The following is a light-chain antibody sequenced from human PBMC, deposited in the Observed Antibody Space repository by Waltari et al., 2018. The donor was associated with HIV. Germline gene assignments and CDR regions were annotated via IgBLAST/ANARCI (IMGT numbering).Light chain of an antibody. Sequence: SYELTQSPSVSVSPGQTARIACFGESVSKEDVNWYQWKTGQAPVMVSYESTKRSSRMSGRFSASRSGTTATLTITGVRTEDEADYCCQSADTSPSKAIFGGGTK. V-gene: IGLV3-25*03. CDR1: SVSKED. J-gene: IGLJ2*01. CDR2: EST. CDR3: QSADTSPSKAI.